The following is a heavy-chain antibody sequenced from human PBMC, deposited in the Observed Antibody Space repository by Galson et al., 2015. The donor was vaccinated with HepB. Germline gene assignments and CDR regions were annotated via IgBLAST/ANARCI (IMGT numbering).Heavy chain of an antibody. V-gene: IGHV3-48*04. J-gene: IGHJ4*02. CDR1: GFSLNSYS. D-gene: IGHD5-12*01. Sequence: SLRLSCAVSGFSLNSYSMNWVRQAPGKGLEWLSYIGTSSSPIYYADSMKGRITISRDDARNSLYLLINGLRAEDTAMYYCARDSPGDSSGYFYYDNWGRGTLVTVSS. CDR2: IGTSSSPI. CDR3: ARDSPGDSSGYFYYDN.